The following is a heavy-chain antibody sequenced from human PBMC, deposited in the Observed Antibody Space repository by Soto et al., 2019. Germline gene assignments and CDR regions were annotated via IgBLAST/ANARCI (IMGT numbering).Heavy chain of an antibody. Sequence: PSETLSLTCTVSGGSISSGDYYWSWIRQPPGKGLEWIGYIYYSGSTYYNPSLKSRVTISVDTSKNQFSLKLSSVTVADTAVYYCARESAGYCSGGSCYPLGSWGQGTLVTVSS. CDR3: ARESAGYCSGGSCYPLGS. CDR1: GGSISSGDYY. D-gene: IGHD2-15*01. V-gene: IGHV4-30-4*01. CDR2: IYYSGST. J-gene: IGHJ4*02.